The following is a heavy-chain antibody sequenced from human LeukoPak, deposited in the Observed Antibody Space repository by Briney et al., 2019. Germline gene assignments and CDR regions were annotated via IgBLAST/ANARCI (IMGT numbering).Heavy chain of an antibody. V-gene: IGHV3-9*01. CDR3: AKGPARILYWEGWFDP. CDR2: ISWNSGSI. D-gene: IGHD2-8*02. CDR1: GFIFDDYA. J-gene: IGHJ5*02. Sequence: GGSLRLSCAASGFIFDDYAMHWVRQAPGKGLEWVSGISWNSGSIGYADSVKGRFTISRDNAKNSLYLQMNSLRAEDTALYYCAKGPARILYWEGWFDPWGQGTLVTVSS.